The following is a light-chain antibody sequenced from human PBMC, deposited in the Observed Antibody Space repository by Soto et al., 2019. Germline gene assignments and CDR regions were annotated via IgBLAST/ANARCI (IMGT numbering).Light chain of an antibody. CDR1: QSVSSSY. CDR2: GAS. V-gene: IGKV3D-20*02. CDR3: QQRSNWPPIT. Sequence: EIVLTQSPGTLSLSPGERANLXCRASQSVSSSYLAWYQQKPGQAPRLLIYGASTRATGIPARFSGSGSGTDFTLTISSLEPEDFAVYYCQQRSNWPPITFGQGTRLEIK. J-gene: IGKJ5*01.